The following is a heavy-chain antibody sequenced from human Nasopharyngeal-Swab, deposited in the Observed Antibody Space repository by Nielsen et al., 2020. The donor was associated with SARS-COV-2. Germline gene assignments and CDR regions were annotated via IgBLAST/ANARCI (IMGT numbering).Heavy chain of an antibody. CDR3: ARPASSSSVVDY. D-gene: IGHD6-6*01. CDR1: GYTFTGYY. Sequence: ASVKVSCKASGYTFTGYYMHWVRQAPGQVLEWMGRINPNSGGTNYAQKFQGRVTMTRDTSISTAYMELSRLRSDDTAVYYCARPASSSSVVDYWGQGTLVTVSS. CDR2: INPNSGGT. V-gene: IGHV1-2*06. J-gene: IGHJ4*02.